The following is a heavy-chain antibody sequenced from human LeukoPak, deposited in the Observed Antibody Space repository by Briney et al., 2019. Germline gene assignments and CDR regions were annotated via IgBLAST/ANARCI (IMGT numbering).Heavy chain of an antibody. CDR1: GSSITSSPYH. J-gene: IGHJ4*02. V-gene: IGHV4-39*07. CDR2: VSHSGAT. D-gene: IGHD2-21*02. CDR3: ARSMVTTDRNFDH. Sequence: PSETLSLTCTVSGSSITSSPYHWAWIRQPPGRGPEWIGTVSHSGATQYNPSLTSRVTISLDTSKNQFSLSLSSVTAADTAIFYCARSMVTTDRNFDHWGQGTLVTVSS.